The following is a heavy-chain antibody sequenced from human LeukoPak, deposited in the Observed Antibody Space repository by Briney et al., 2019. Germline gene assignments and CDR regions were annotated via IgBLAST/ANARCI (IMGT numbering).Heavy chain of an antibody. V-gene: IGHV5-51*01. CDR1: GYSFTSYW. D-gene: IGHD3-10*01. J-gene: IGHJ5*02. CDR2: IYPGDSDT. CDR3: ARQYYYGSGSYNWFDP. Sequence: PGESLKISCKGSGYSFTSYWIGWVRQMPGTRLEWMGTIYPGDSDTRYSPSLQRQVTISADKSISTAYLQWSSLKASDTAMYYCARQYYYGSGSYNWFDPWGQGTLVTVSS.